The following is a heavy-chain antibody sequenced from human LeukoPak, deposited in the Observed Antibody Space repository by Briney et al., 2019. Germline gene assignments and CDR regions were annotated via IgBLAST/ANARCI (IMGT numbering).Heavy chain of an antibody. V-gene: IGHV3-23*01. CDR2: ISGSGGST. J-gene: IGHJ4*02. D-gene: IGHD6-19*01. Sequence: GGSLRLSCAASGFTFSSYAMSWVRQAPGKGLEWVSAISGSGGSTYYADSVKGRFTTSRDNSKNTLYLQMNSLRAEDTAVYYCAKTGWYMGGFDYWGQGTLVTVSS. CDR3: AKTGWYMGGFDY. CDR1: GFTFSSYA.